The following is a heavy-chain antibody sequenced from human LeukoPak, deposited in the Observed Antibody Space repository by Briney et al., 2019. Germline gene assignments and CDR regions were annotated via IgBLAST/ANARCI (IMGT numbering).Heavy chain of an antibody. D-gene: IGHD3-10*01. CDR3: ARDSVSYYFDY. CDR2: IHYSVST. Sequence: SETLSLTCTVSGGSINSYYWSWIRQPPGKGLEWIGYIHYSVSTNYNPSLKGRVTMSVDTSKNQFSLNLSSVTAADTAVYYCARDSVSYYFDYWGQGTLVTVSS. J-gene: IGHJ4*02. V-gene: IGHV4-59*01. CDR1: GGSINSYY.